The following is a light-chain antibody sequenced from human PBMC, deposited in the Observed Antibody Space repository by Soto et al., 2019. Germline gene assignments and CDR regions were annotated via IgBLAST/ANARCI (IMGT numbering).Light chain of an antibody. V-gene: IGKV3-15*01. CDR2: GAS. CDR3: QQYNNWPPWT. Sequence: EIVMTQAPATLSVSPGERATLSGMARQSVSSNLAWYQQKPCQAPRLLIYGASTRATALPARFSGSGSGADFTLTLSSLQSEDFGVYAYQQYNNWPPWTFGQGTKVQIQ. J-gene: IGKJ1*01. CDR1: QSVSSN.